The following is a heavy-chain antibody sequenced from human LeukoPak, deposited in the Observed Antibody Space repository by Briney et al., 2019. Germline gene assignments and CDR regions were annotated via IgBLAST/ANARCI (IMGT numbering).Heavy chain of an antibody. Sequence: GGSLRLSCAASGFTFDDYGMSWVRQAPGKGLEWVANIKQDGSEKYYVDSVKGRFTISRDNAKNSLYLQMNSLRAEDTAVYYCARYYYYYMDVWGKGTTVTVSS. CDR2: IKQDGSEK. CDR1: GFTFDDYG. J-gene: IGHJ6*03. CDR3: ARYYYYYMDV. V-gene: IGHV3-7*01.